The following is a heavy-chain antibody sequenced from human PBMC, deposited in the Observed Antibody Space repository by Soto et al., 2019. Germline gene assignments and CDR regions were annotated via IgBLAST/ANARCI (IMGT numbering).Heavy chain of an antibody. CDR2: IKPGTSDI. CDR1: GYKFGSAW. V-gene: IGHV5-51*01. J-gene: IGHJ6*02. CDR3: ARHGPRVYYDNSDYYYYGMDV. D-gene: IGHD3-22*01. Sequence: GESLKISCKGVGYKFGSAWIGWVRQMPGKGLEWMGIIKPGTSDIRYSPSCRGHVTISADEAVSTAYPQWSSLKASDTAMYYCARHGPRVYYDNSDYYYYGMDVWGQGTTVTVSS.